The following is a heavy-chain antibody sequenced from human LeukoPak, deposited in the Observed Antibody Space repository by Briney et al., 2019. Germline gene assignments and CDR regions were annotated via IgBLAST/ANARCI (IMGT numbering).Heavy chain of an antibody. J-gene: IGHJ5*02. V-gene: IGHV5-51*01. CDR1: GYSSTSYW. Sequence: GESLKISCKGSGYSSTSYWIGWVRQMPGKGLEWMGIIYPGDSDTRYSPSFQGQVTISADKSISTAYLQWSSLKASDTAMYYCARHQIEYSSSSWFDPWGQGTLVTVSS. CDR2: IYPGDSDT. CDR3: ARHQIEYSSSSWFDP. D-gene: IGHD6-6*01.